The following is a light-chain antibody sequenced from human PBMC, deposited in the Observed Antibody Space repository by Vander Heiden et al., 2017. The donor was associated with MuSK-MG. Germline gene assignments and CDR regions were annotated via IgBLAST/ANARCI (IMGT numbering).Light chain of an antibody. CDR3: QQDDTSPYT. Sequence: DIQMTQSPSSLSASVGDRVTITCRASQDITNSLAWYQQKPGKAPKLLLYAASRLESGVPSRFSGSGSGTDYTLTISSLQPEDFGTYYCQQDDTSPYTFGQGTKMEIK. V-gene: IGKV1-NL1*01. CDR2: AAS. CDR1: QDITNS. J-gene: IGKJ2*01.